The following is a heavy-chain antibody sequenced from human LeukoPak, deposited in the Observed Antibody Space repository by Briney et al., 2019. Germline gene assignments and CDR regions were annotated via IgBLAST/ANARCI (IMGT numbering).Heavy chain of an antibody. J-gene: IGHJ4*02. CDR1: GFTFSSYA. CDR2: ISGSGGST. D-gene: IGHD6-13*01. V-gene: IGHV3-23*01. Sequence: GGSLRLSCAASGFTFSSYAMSWVRQAPGRGREWVSPISGSGGSTYYADSVKGRFTISRDNSKNTLNLQMNSLRAEDTAFYYCAKDRHLAVAGTFDYWGQGTLATVSS. CDR3: AKDRHLAVAGTFDY.